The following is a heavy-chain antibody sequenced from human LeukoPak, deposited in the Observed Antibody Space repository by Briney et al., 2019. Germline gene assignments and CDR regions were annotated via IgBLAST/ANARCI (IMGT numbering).Heavy chain of an antibody. Sequence: SXXVSCKXSGYTFTNYYMHWVRQAPGQGLEWMGIINPSGGSTSYSQKFQGRVTMTRDTSTSTVYMELSSPRSEGTAVYYCARPDRTSAINLDYWGQGTLVTVSS. D-gene: IGHD1-7*01. CDR3: ARPDRTSAINLDY. CDR2: INPSGGST. J-gene: IGHJ4*02. CDR1: GYTFTNYY. V-gene: IGHV1-46*01.